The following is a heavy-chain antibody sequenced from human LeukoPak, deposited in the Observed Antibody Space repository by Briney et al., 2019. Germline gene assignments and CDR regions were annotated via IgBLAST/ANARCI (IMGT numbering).Heavy chain of an antibody. D-gene: IGHD2-8*02. Sequence: PSVTLSLTCAVSGGSISSGGYSWSWIRQPPGKGLEWIGYIYHSGSTYYNSSLKSRVTISVDRSKNQFSLKLSSVTAADTAVYYCAALVGDTQDYWGQGTLVTVSS. CDR1: GGSISSGGYS. J-gene: IGHJ4*02. V-gene: IGHV4-30-2*01. CDR2: IYHSGST. CDR3: AALVGDTQDY.